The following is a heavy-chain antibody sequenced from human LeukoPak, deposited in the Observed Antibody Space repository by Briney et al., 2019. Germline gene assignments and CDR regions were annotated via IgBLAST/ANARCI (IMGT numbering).Heavy chain of an antibody. CDR3: ARDPPYYDILTGYYSTYYFDY. Sequence: ASVTVSFKASGYTFTIYYMHWVRQAPGQGREWMGIINPSGGSTSYAQKFQGRVTMTRDTSTSTVYMELSSLRSEDTAVYYCARDPPYYDILTGYYSTYYFDYWGQGTLVTVSS. V-gene: IGHV1-46*01. D-gene: IGHD3-9*01. J-gene: IGHJ4*02. CDR1: GYTFTIYY. CDR2: INPSGGST.